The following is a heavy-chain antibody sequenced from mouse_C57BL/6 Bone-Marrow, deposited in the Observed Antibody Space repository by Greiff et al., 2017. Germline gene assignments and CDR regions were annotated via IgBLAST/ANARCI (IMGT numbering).Heavy chain of an antibody. D-gene: IGHD2-4*01. CDR1: GFNIKDYY. J-gene: IGHJ1*03. V-gene: IGHV14-2*01. CDR2: IDPEDGET. Sequence: EVQLQQSGAELVKPGASVKLSCTASGFNIKDYYMHWVKQRTEQGLEWIGRIDPEDGETKYAPKFPGKATITADTSSNTAYLQLSSLTSEDTAVYYCALYDYDGPSYWYFDVWGTGTRVTVSS. CDR3: ALYDYDGPSYWYFDV.